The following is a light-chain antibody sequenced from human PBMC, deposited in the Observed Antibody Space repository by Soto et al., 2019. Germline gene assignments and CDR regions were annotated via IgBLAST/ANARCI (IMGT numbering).Light chain of an antibody. V-gene: IGKV1-8*01. CDR2: AAS. J-gene: IGKJ1*01. CDR1: QGISSY. CDR3: QQYYSYPQT. Sequence: AIRMTQSPSSLSASTGDRVTITCRASQGISSYLAWYQQKPGKAPKLLIYAASTLQSGVPSRFSGSGSGSDFTLTISYLHSEDFATYYCQQYYSYPQTFDQGTKVEIK.